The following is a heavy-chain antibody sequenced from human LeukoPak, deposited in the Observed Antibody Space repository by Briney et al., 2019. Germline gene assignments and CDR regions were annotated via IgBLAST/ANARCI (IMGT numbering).Heavy chain of an antibody. CDR3: AHAPHLYDYGDYGFDY. CDR1: GFSLSTSGVG. Sequence: SGPTLVNLTQTLTLTCTFSGFSLSTSGVGVGWIRQPPGKALEWLALIYWDDDKRYSPSLKSRLTITKDTSKNQVVLTMTNMDPVDTATYYCAHAPHLYDYGDYGFDYWGQGTLVTVSS. J-gene: IGHJ4*02. V-gene: IGHV2-5*02. D-gene: IGHD4-17*01. CDR2: IYWDDDK.